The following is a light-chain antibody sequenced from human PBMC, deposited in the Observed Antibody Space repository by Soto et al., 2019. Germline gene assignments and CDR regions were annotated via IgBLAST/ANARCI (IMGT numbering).Light chain of an antibody. Sequence: VLTQSPATLSLSPGERATLSCRASQSVSSYLAWYQQKPGQAPRPLIYDASNRATGIPARFSGSGSGTDFTLTISSLEPEDFAVYYCQQRSNRPITFGQGTRLEIK. V-gene: IGKV3-11*01. J-gene: IGKJ5*01. CDR2: DAS. CDR1: QSVSSY. CDR3: QQRSNRPIT.